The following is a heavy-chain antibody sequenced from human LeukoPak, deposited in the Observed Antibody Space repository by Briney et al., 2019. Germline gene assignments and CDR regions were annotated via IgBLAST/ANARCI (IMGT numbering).Heavy chain of an antibody. J-gene: IGHJ5*02. CDR2: INPNSGGT. CDR3: AREYVSSWFDQ. Sequence: ASVKVSCKASGYTFSGNYMHWVRQAPGQGLEWMGWINPNSGGTNYAQKFQGWVTMTRDTSISTVFMEMSRLRSDDTAVYHCAREYVSSWFDQWGQGTLVTVSS. V-gene: IGHV1-2*04. CDR1: GYTFSGNY. D-gene: IGHD3-22*01.